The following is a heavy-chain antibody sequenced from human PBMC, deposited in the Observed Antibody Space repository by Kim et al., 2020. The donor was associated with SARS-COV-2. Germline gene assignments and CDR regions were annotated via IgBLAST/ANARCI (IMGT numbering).Heavy chain of an antibody. Sequence: SVKCRSTISRDNSKNALYLQMNSCITVDTAVYYCAKSPTMVRALYFDNWGQGTLVTVSS. CDR3: AKSPTMVRALYFDN. D-gene: IGHD3-10*01. V-gene: IGHV3-23*01. J-gene: IGHJ4*02.